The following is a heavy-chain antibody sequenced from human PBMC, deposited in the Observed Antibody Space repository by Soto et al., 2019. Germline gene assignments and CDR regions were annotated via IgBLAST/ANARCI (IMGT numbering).Heavy chain of an antibody. J-gene: IGHJ6*02. CDR3: AKSPSLIAAAGDDYYYYGMDV. CDR2: ISYDGSNK. CDR1: GFTFSSYG. Sequence: GGSLRLSCAASGFTFSSYGMHWVRQAPGKGLEWVAVISYDGSNKYYADSVKGRFTISRDNSKNTLYLQMNSLRAEDTAVYYCAKSPSLIAAAGDDYYYYGMDVWGQGTTVTVSS. D-gene: IGHD6-13*01. V-gene: IGHV3-30*18.